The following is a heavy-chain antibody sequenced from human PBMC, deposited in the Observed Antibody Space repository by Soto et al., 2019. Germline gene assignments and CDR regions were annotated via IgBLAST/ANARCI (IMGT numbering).Heavy chain of an antibody. CDR2: IGAARDP. Sequence: GGSLRLSCTASGFSFSDYDMHWVRQVPGKGLEWVSTIGAARDPYYTGAVKHRFTISRENARNSMFLQMNSVTVGDTAVYYCARAYTGWLPRRADYYYALDVWGQGIMVTVS. J-gene: IGHJ6*02. D-gene: IGHD6-19*01. CDR1: GFSFSDYD. CDR3: ARAYTGWLPRRADYYYALDV. V-gene: IGHV3-13*05.